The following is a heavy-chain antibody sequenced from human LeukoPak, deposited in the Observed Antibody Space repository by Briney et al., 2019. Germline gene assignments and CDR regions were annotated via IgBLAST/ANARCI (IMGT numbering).Heavy chain of an antibody. CDR2: MNPNSGNT. CDR3: AKDGMSIAAREGFDY. Sequence: ASVKVSCKASGYTFTSYDINWVRQATGQGLEWMGWMNPNSGNTGYAQKFQGRVTMTRNTSISTAYMELSSLRSEDTAVYYCAKDGMSIAAREGFDYWGQGTLVTVSS. CDR1: GYTFTSYD. J-gene: IGHJ4*02. V-gene: IGHV1-8*01. D-gene: IGHD6-6*01.